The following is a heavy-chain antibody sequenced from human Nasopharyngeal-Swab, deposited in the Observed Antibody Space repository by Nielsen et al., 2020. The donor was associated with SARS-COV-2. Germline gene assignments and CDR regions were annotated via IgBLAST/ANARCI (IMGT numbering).Heavy chain of an antibody. CDR2: FDPEDGET. CDR3: ATSTVVVATNWFDP. V-gene: IGHV1-24*01. D-gene: IGHD2-15*01. CDR1: GYTLTELS. Sequence: ASVKVSCKVSGYTLTELSMHWVRQAPGKGLEWMGGFDPEDGETIYAQKFQGRVTMTEDTSTDTAYMKLSSLRSEDTAVYYCATSTVVVATNWFDPWGQGTLVTVSS. J-gene: IGHJ5*02.